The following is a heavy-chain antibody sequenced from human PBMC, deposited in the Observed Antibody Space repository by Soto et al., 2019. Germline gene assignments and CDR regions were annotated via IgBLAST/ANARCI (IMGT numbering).Heavy chain of an antibody. J-gene: IGHJ4*02. CDR3: ARAPGGPGIAEY. CDR1: GYTFTSYA. V-gene: IGHV1-3*05. CDR2: ITAGNGNT. D-gene: IGHD6-13*01. Sequence: QVQLVQSGAEEKKPGASVKVSCKASGYTFTSYAMDWVRQAPGQRLEWMGWITAGNGNTKYSQKFQGRVTITRDTSASTAYMELSSLRSEDTAVYYCARAPGGPGIAEYWGQGTLVTVSS.